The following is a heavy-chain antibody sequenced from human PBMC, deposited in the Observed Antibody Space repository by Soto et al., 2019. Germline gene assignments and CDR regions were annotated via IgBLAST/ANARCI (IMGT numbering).Heavy chain of an antibody. CDR2: INPNSGGT. D-gene: IGHD6-13*01. J-gene: IGHJ4*02. CDR3: ARARIAAAGITFDY. Sequence: ASVKVSCKASGYTFTNYDINWVRQAPGQGLEWMGWINPNSGGTNYAQKFQGWVTMTRDTSISTAYMELSRLRSDDTAVYYCARARIAAAGITFDYWGQGTLVTVSS. V-gene: IGHV1-2*04. CDR1: GYTFTNYD.